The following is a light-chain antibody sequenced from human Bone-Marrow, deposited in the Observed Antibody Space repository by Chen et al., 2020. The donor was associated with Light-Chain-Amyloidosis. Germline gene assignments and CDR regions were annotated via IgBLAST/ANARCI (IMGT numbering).Light chain of an antibody. CDR2: DNN. CDR1: SSNIGAGYN. CDR3: QSFDGTLRGAVV. J-gene: IGLJ2*01. Sequence: QSVLAQPPAVSWSPGQTVTISCTGSSSNIGAGYNVHWYQQLPGTVPKLLIYDNNNRPSGVPDRFSGSQSGTSASLSITGLQAHDEADYYCQSFDGTLRGAVVFGGGTTLTVL. V-gene: IGLV1-40*01.